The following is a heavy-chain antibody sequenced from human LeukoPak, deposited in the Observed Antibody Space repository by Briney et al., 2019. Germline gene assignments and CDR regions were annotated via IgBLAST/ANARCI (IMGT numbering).Heavy chain of an antibody. CDR3: TTVRSYEVRNWFDP. CDR2: ITNSGNSK. V-gene: IGHV3-48*01. CDR1: EFTFSSYS. D-gene: IGHD1-26*01. J-gene: IGHJ5*02. Sequence: PGGSLRLSCAASEFTFSSYSMNWVRQAPGKGLEWVSYITNSGNSKSYADSVKGRFTISRDNTKNSLYLQMNSLKTEDTAVYYCTTVRSYEVRNWFDPWGQGTLVTVSS.